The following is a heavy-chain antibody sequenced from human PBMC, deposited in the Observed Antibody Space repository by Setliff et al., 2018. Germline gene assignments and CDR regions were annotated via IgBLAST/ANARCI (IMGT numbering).Heavy chain of an antibody. D-gene: IGHD2-8*01. CDR2: INQDGSGK. CDR3: AKVKKPLIRGSGFDY. CDR1: GFTFSSFW. Sequence: PGGSLRLSCAASGFTFSSFWMSWVRQSPGKGLEWVANINQDGSGKYYVDSVKGRFTISRDNSENTLFLQMTSLRPEDTGIYCCAKVKKPLIRGSGFDYWGRGTLVTVSS. J-gene: IGHJ4*02. V-gene: IGHV3-7*01.